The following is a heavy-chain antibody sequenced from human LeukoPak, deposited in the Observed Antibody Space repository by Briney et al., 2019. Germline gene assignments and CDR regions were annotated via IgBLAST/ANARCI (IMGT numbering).Heavy chain of an antibody. Sequence: GGSLRLSCAASGFTFSSYAMHWVRQAPGKGLEWVAVISYDGSNKYYADSVKGRFTISRDNSKNTLYLQMNSLRAEDTAVYYCARELAAYDAFDIWGQGTMVTVSS. CDR1: GFTFSSYA. CDR3: ARELAAYDAFDI. D-gene: IGHD6-6*01. V-gene: IGHV3-30-3*01. CDR2: ISYDGSNK. J-gene: IGHJ3*02.